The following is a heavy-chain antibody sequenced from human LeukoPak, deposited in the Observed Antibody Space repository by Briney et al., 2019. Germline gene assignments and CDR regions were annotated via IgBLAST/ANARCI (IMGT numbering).Heavy chain of an antibody. Sequence: GGSLRLSCAASGFTVSSNYMSWVRQAPGKGLEWVSVIYSGGSTYYADSVKGRFTISRDNSKNTLYLQMNSLRAEDTAVYYCARGVLYSSRGMDVWGQGTTVTVSS. CDR2: IYSGGST. D-gene: IGHD6-6*01. J-gene: IGHJ6*02. V-gene: IGHV3-66*01. CDR3: ARGVLYSSRGMDV. CDR1: GFTVSSNY.